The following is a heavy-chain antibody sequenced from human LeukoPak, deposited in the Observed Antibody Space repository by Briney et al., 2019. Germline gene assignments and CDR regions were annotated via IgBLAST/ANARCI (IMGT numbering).Heavy chain of an antibody. CDR2: FNPEDGEK. CDR3: ARRYSSSSAVDY. J-gene: IGHJ4*02. CDR1: GYTLTELS. Sequence: ASVKVSCKVSGYTLTELSIQWVRQAPGKGLEWMGGFNPEDGEKIYVQKFQGRVTMTEDTSTDTAYMELSSLRSEDTAVYYCARRYSSSSAVDYWGQGTLVTVSS. D-gene: IGHD6-6*01. V-gene: IGHV1-24*01.